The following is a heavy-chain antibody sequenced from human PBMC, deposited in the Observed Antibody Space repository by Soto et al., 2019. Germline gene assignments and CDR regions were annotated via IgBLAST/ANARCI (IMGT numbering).Heavy chain of an antibody. CDR1: GYSITSYD. Sequence: ASVKVSCKASGYSITSYDINWVRQATRQGLEWMGWMNPNSGNTGYAQKFQGRVTMTRNTSTSTAYMELSSLRSEDTAVYYCARERYCISTSCGMDVWGQGTTVTVSS. CDR3: ARERYCISTSCGMDV. D-gene: IGHD2-2*01. V-gene: IGHV1-8*01. CDR2: MNPNSGNT. J-gene: IGHJ6*02.